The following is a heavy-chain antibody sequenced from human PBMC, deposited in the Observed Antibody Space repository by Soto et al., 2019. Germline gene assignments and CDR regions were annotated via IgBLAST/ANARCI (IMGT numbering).Heavy chain of an antibody. J-gene: IGHJ4*02. CDR2: ISYDGTNK. D-gene: IGHD2-2*01. Sequence: QVQLVESGGGVVQPGRSLRLSCAASGFTFSPYAMHWVRQAPGKGLEWVAVISYDGTNKNYADSVKGRLAISRDNSRNTLYLQMNSLRAEDTAVYYCARVRLDTPALDYWGQGTLVTVSS. CDR1: GFTFSPYA. V-gene: IGHV3-30*09. CDR3: ARVRLDTPALDY.